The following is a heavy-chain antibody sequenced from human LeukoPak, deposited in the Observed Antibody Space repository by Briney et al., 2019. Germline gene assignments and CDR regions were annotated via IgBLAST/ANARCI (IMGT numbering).Heavy chain of an antibody. CDR1: GFTFSSYA. D-gene: IGHD3-22*01. CDR2: VSTSGGGT. CDR3: AKLDDSSGDYYY. V-gene: IGHV3-23*01. J-gene: IGHJ4*02. Sequence: PGGSLRLSCAASGFTFSSYAMTWVRQAPGKGLEWVSTVSTSGGGTYYADSVKGRFTISRDNSKNTLYLQMNSLRAEDTAVYYCAKLDDSSGDYYYWGQGTLVTVSS.